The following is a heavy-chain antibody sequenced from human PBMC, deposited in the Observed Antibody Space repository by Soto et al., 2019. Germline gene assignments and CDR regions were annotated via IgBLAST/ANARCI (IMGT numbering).Heavy chain of an antibody. V-gene: IGHV1-46*03. Sequence: GASVKVSCKASGYTFSSYYMNWVRQAPGQGLEWLGIINPSGGYTTYAQRFLGRVTMTSDTSTSTVHMELGSLTSEDTAVYYCARGGGIVVVTDPYALWGQGTLVTGSS. CDR2: INPSGGYT. CDR1: GYTFSSYY. J-gene: IGHJ4*02. CDR3: ARGGGIVVVTDPYAL. D-gene: IGHD2-21*02.